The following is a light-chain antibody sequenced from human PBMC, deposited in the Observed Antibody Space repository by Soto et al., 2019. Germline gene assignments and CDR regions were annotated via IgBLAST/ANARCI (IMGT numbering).Light chain of an antibody. V-gene: IGLV2-23*01. CDR3: CSYAGSSTPYV. CDR1: SSDVGSYNL. CDR2: EGS. Sequence: QSALTQPASVSRSPGESVTISCTGTSSDVGSYNLVSWYQQHPGKAPKLMIYEGSKRPSGVSNRFSGSKSGNTASLTISGLQAEDEADYYCCSYAGSSTPYVFGTGNKVTVL. J-gene: IGLJ1*01.